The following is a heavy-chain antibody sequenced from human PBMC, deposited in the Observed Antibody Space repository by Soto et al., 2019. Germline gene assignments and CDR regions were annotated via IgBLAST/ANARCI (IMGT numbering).Heavy chain of an antibody. CDR3: ARRYIQDNGGNHDSFDI. D-gene: IGHD4-17*01. V-gene: IGHV1-69*01. Sequence: QVQLVQSGAEVKKPGSSVKVFCKASGGSFRHDAFSWVRQAPGQGLEWIGVVIPIFVTTPYAQKFQGRVTITADESTNTAYMDLGSLRSEDTAVYYCARRYIQDNGGNHDSFDIWGQGTMVTVSS. CDR1: GGSFRHDA. CDR2: VIPIFVTT. J-gene: IGHJ3*02.